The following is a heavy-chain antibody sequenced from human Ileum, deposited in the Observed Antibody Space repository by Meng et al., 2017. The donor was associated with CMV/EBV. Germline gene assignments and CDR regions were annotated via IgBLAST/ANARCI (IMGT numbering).Heavy chain of an antibody. J-gene: IGHJ4*02. CDR3: AKSFPVRGVFIDY. V-gene: IGHV3-30*02. CDR1: GFRFSDSA. Sequence: GESLKISCAASGFRFSDSAMHWVRQASGKGLEWVAFIQYDGSNKYYADSVKGRFTISRDNSKNTLYLQMNSLRTEDTAVYYCAKSFPVRGVFIDYWGQGTLVTVSS. D-gene: IGHD3-10*01. CDR2: IQYDGSNK.